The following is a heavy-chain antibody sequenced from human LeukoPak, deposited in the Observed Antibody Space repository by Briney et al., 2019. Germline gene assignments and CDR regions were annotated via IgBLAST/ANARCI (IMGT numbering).Heavy chain of an antibody. Sequence: PGGSLRLSCAASGFTFSSYSMNWVRQAPGKGLEWVSSISSSSYIYYADSVKGRFTISRDNAKNSLYLQMNSLRAEDTAVYYCARAGYYGSGSYIYYYGMDVWGQGTTVTVSS. CDR2: ISSSSYI. CDR1: GFTFSSYS. D-gene: IGHD3-10*01. V-gene: IGHV3-21*01. CDR3: ARAGYYGSGSYIYYYGMDV. J-gene: IGHJ6*02.